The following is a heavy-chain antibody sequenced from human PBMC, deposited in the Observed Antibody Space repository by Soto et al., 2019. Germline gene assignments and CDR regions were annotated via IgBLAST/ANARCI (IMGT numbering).Heavy chain of an antibody. CDR1: GFTFSAYA. J-gene: IGHJ4*02. V-gene: IGHV3-23*01. D-gene: IGHD3-22*01. CDR3: AKVVVPPSSGYYFDY. CDR2: LTDNGGGT. Sequence: GESLKISCEASGFTFSAYAMSWVRQAPGKGLEWVSALTDNGGGTYYADSVKGRFTVARDNFKNTLYLQMNSLRAEDTAIYYCAKVVVPPSSGYYFDYWGQGALVTVSS.